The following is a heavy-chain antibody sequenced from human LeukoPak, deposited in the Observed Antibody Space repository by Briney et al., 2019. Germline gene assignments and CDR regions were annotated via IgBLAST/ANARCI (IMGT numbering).Heavy chain of an antibody. CDR1: GGSISSYY. D-gene: IGHD3-22*01. Sequence: SETLSLTCTVSGGSISSYYWSWIRQPPGKGLEWIGYIYYSGSTNYNPSLKSRVSISVDTSKNQFSLKLNSVTAADTAVYYCARVGDRKYYSDSSGYYYWFDPWGQGTLVTVSS. CDR3: ARVGDRKYYSDSSGYYYWFDP. CDR2: IYYSGST. V-gene: IGHV4-59*01. J-gene: IGHJ5*02.